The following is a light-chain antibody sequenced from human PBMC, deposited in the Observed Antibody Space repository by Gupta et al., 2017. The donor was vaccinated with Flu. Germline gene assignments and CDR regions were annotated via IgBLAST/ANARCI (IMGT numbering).Light chain of an antibody. Sequence: IRMTTSSSSPSASVVDRVTITCWASQSFSTCLAWCHQKPAEAPKLFICCTSILQSGVPSRFSGSGSGTEFTLTISSLQPEDFATYYCQQYYSDSPVTFGHGTKVAIK. CDR2: CTS. CDR3: QQYYSDSPVT. CDR1: QSFSTC. V-gene: IGKV1D-43*01. J-gene: IGKJ3*01.